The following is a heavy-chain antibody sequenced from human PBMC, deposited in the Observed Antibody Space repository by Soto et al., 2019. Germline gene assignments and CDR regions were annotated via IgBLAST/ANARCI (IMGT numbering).Heavy chain of an antibody. J-gene: IGHJ6*02. V-gene: IGHV1-2*02. D-gene: IGHD1-7*01. CDR3: ARDQTSVERVGTTRGSSYYYYYYGMDV. CDR2: INPNSGGT. Sequence: ASVKVSCKASGYTFTGYYMHWVRQAPGQGLEWMGWINPNSGGTNYAQKFQGRVTMTRDTSISTAYMELSSLRSDDTAVYYCARDQTSVERVGTTRGSSYYYYYYGMDVWGQGTTVTVSS. CDR1: GYTFTGYY.